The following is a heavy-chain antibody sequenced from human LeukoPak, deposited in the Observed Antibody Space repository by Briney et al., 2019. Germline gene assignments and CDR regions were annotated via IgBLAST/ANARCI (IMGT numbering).Heavy chain of an antibody. CDR2: ISYDGKKN. Sequence: GGSLRLSCEASGFTLSLFAMHWVRQAPGKGLEWVAVISYDGKKNYYADSVKGRFTLSRDDSQNTVYLQMNSLRDDDTALYYCVRCSKIRGGIPEWEFCYWGQVTLVTVSS. CDR1: GFTLSLFA. D-gene: IGHD3-10*01. V-gene: IGHV3-30*04. J-gene: IGHJ4*02. CDR3: VRCSKIRGGIPEWEFCY.